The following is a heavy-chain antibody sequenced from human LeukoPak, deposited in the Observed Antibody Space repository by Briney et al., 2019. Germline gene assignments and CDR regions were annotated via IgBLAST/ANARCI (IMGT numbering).Heavy chain of an antibody. J-gene: IGHJ4*02. Sequence: PGRSLRLSCAASGISFNSYAMHWVRQAPGKGLEWVAVITFDGSNKYYGDSGKGRFTISRDNSKNTLYLQMNSLRAEDTAVYYCAKDRRGYSGFIPDYWGQGTLVTVSS. CDR2: ITFDGSNK. V-gene: IGHV3-30*18. D-gene: IGHD5-12*01. CDR1: GISFNSYA. CDR3: AKDRRGYSGFIPDY.